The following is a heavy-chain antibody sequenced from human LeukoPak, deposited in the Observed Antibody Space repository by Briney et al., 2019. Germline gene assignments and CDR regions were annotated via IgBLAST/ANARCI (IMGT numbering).Heavy chain of an antibody. CDR1: GGSFSGYY. V-gene: IGHV4-34*01. J-gene: IGHJ4*02. Sequence: SETLSLTCAVYGGSFSGYYWSWIRQPPGKGLEWIGEINHSGSTNYNPSLKSRVTISVDTSKNQFSLKLSSVTAADTAVYYCARDREYNWNAHIGYWGQGTLVTVSS. D-gene: IGHD1-20*01. CDR2: INHSGST. CDR3: ARDREYNWNAHIGY.